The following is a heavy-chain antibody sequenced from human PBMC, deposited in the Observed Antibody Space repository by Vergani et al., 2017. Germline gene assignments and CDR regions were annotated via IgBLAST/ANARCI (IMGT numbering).Heavy chain of an antibody. CDR1: GYSFTSYW. Sequence: EVQLVQSGAEVKKPGESPKISCKGSGYSFTSYWIGWVRQMPGKGLEWMGIIYPGDSDTRYSPSFQGQVTISADKSISTAYLQWSSLKASDTAMYYCARYRYYYDSSGSLNYYYYYGMDVWGQGP. CDR2: IYPGDSDT. J-gene: IGHJ6*02. V-gene: IGHV5-51*01. D-gene: IGHD3-22*01. CDR3: ARYRYYYDSSGSLNYYYYYGMDV.